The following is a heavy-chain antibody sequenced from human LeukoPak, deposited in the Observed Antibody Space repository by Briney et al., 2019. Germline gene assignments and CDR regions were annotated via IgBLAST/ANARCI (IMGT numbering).Heavy chain of an antibody. Sequence: ASVKVSCKASGYTFTSYYMHWVRQAPGQGLEWMGIINPSGGSTSYAQKFQGRVTMTRDMSTSTVYMELSRLRSDDTAVYYCARAGIWDYSDSSGYHNAAFDIWGQGTMVTVSS. V-gene: IGHV1-46*01. CDR1: GYTFTSYY. J-gene: IGHJ3*02. D-gene: IGHD3-22*01. CDR2: INPSGGST. CDR3: ARAGIWDYSDSSGYHNAAFDI.